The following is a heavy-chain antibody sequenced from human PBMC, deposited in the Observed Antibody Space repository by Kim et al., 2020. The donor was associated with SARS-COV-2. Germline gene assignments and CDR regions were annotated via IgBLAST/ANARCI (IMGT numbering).Heavy chain of an antibody. Sequence: SETLSLTCTVSGGSISSYYWSWIRQPPGKGLEWIGYIYYSGSTNYNPSLKTRVTISVDTSKNQFSLKLSSVTAADTAVYYCARGISRHSSRWYPASYYYGMEVWSQGTTVTASS. CDR3: ARGISRHSSRWYPASYYYGMEV. V-gene: IGHV4-59*01. D-gene: IGHD6-13*01. CDR1: GGSISSYY. J-gene: IGHJ6*02. CDR2: IYYSGST.